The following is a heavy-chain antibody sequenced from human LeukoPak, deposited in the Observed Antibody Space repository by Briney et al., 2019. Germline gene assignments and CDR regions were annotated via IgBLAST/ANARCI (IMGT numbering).Heavy chain of an antibody. Sequence: ASVKVSCKASGYTFTSYGISWVRQAPGQGLEWMGWISAYNGNTNYAQKLQGRVTMTTDTSTSTAYMELRSLRSDDTAVYYCARDRYYYDSSGYLLYHYYYYGMDVWGQGTTVTVSS. CDR1: GYTFTSYG. V-gene: IGHV1-18*01. CDR2: ISAYNGNT. CDR3: ARDRYYYDSSGYLLYHYYYYGMDV. D-gene: IGHD3-22*01. J-gene: IGHJ6*02.